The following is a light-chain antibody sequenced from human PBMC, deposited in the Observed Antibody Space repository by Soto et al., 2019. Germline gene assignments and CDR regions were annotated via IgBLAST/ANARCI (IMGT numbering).Light chain of an antibody. V-gene: IGKV3-20*01. CDR1: QSVSSSY. CDR2: GAS. J-gene: IGKJ5*01. CDR3: QQYGSSPPIT. Sequence: EIVLTQSPGPLSLSPGERATLSCRSSQSVSSSYLAWYQQKPGPAPRLFIYGASSRATGIPDRFSGSGSGTDFTLTISRLEPEDFAVYYCQQYGSSPPITLGQGTRLEIK.